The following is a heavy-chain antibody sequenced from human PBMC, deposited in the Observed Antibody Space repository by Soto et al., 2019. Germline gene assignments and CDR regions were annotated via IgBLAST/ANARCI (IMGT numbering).Heavy chain of an antibody. D-gene: IGHD3-3*01. V-gene: IGHV1-69*13. CDR2: IIPIFGTA. CDR1: GGTFSSYF. J-gene: IGHJ3*02. CDR3: ARVLIFSNARPHAFDI. Sequence: ASVKVSCKAPGGTFSSYFISWVRQAPGQGLEWMGGIIPIFGTANYAQKFQGRVTITADESTSTAYMELSSLRSEDRAVFYCARVLIFSNARPHAFDIWGQGTMVTVSS.